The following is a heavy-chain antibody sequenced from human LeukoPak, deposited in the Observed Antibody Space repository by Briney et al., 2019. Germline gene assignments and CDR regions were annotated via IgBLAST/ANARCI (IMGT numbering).Heavy chain of an antibody. D-gene: IGHD1-26*01. CDR2: IHYSART. J-gene: IGHJ5*02. Sequence: SETLSLTCTVSGYSISSGYYWGWTRQPPGKGLEWIGSIHYSARTYYNPSLKSRLTISPDTSKNQFSLKLTSVTAADTAVYYCTREVRSAWASFDPWGQGTLVIVSS. V-gene: IGHV4-38-2*02. CDR3: TREVRSAWASFDP. CDR1: GYSISSGYY.